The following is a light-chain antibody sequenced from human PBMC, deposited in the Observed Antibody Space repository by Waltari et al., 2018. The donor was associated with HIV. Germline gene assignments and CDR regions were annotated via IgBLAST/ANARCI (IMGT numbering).Light chain of an antibody. CDR2: EVS. CDR1: SSDVGAYDY. Sequence: QSALTQPASVSASPGQSITISCTGTSSDVGAYDYVSWYQYHPGKAPKLMISEVSSRPSWVSNLFSGSKSGNTASLTISGLQAEDEADYYCCSYTSSGTLVFGGGTKLTVL. J-gene: IGLJ2*01. CDR3: CSYTSSGTLV. V-gene: IGLV2-14*01.